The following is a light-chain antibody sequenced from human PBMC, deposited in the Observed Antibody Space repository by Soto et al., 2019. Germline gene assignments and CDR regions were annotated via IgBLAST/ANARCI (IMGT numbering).Light chain of an antibody. CDR3: MQPLQNPYT. V-gene: IGKV2-28*01. Sequence: DIVMTQSPLSLPVTPGEPASISCRSGQSLLYSNGNNYVDWYLQKPGQSPQLLIYLASSRASGGPDRFSGSGSGTDFTLKISRVEAEDVGVYYCMQPLQNPYTFGQGTKLEIK. J-gene: IGKJ2*01. CDR1: QSLLYSNGNNY. CDR2: LAS.